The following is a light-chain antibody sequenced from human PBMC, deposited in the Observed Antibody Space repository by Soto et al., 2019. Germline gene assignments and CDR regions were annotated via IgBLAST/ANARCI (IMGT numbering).Light chain of an antibody. V-gene: IGLV2-14*01. J-gene: IGLJ1*01. CDR2: EVS. CDR1: SSDVGGYNY. CDR3: SSYTSSSTLYV. Sequence: QSVLAQPASVPGSPGQSITISCTGTSSDVGGYNYVSWYQQHPGKAPKLMIYEVSNRPSGVSNRFSGSKSGNTASLTISELQAEDEADYYCSSYTSSSTLYVFGTGTKVTVL.